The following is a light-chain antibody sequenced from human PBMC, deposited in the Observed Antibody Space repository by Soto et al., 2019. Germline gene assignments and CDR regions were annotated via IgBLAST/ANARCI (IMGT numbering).Light chain of an antibody. Sequence: QSALTQPASVSGSPGQSIAISCSGTSSDVGAYDYVSWYQHHPGKAPKLIIYEVTYRPSGVSNRFSASKSGNTASLTISGLQAEDEADYYCSSYTRSSTYVFGTGTKLTVL. CDR2: EVT. CDR3: SSYTRSSTYV. J-gene: IGLJ1*01. CDR1: SSDVGAYDY. V-gene: IGLV2-14*01.